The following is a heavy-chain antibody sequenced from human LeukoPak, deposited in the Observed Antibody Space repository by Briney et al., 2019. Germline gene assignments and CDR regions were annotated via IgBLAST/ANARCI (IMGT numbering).Heavy chain of an antibody. CDR2: IYTSGST. J-gene: IGHJ3*02. V-gene: IGHV4-4*07. CDR3: ARVLGAYYDILTGSEAFDI. D-gene: IGHD3-9*01. CDR1: GGSISSYY. Sequence: KASETLSLTCTVSGGSISSYYWSLIRQPAGKGLEWIGRIYTSGSTNYNPSLKSRVTMSVDTSKNQFSLKLSSVTAADTAVYYCARVLGAYYDILTGSEAFDIWGQGTMVTVSS.